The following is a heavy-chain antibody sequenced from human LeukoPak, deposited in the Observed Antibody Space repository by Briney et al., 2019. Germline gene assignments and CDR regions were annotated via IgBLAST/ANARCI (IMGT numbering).Heavy chain of an antibody. CDR1: GGSLSSYY. Sequence: SETLSLTCTVSGGSLSSYYWRWIRQPPGKGLEWVGYIYYSGSTNYNPSLKSRVAISVDTSKNQFSLKLSSVTAADTAVYYCARATYYDILTGTYHGVAFDIWGQGTMVTVSS. CDR2: IYYSGST. D-gene: IGHD3-9*01. V-gene: IGHV4-59*01. CDR3: ARATYYDILTGTYHGVAFDI. J-gene: IGHJ3*02.